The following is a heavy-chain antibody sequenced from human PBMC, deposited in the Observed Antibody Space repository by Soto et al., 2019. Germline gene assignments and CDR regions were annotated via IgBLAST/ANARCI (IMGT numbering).Heavy chain of an antibody. D-gene: IGHD3-22*01. Sequence: SETLSLTCTVSGGSVSSGSYYWSWMRQPPGKGLEWIGYIYYSGNTNYNNSLKSRVTISVDTSKNQISMKLRSVTAADTAVYYCARADYYDSSGYYWGQGTLVTVSS. J-gene: IGHJ4*02. V-gene: IGHV4-61*01. CDR1: GGSVSSGSYY. CDR3: ARADYYDSSGYY. CDR2: IYYSGNT.